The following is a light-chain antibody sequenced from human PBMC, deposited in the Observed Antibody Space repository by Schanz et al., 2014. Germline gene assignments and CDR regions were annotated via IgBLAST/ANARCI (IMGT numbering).Light chain of an antibody. V-gene: IGKV3D-20*01. J-gene: IGKJ4*01. Sequence: TQSPSTLSASVGDRVTITCRASQSISTLLAWYQQKPGLAPRLLIFDTSTRATGIPDRFSGSGSGTDFTLTISSLEPEDFAVYYCQQYGVSPLTFGGGTKVEIQ. CDR1: QSISTL. CDR3: QQYGVSPLT. CDR2: DTS.